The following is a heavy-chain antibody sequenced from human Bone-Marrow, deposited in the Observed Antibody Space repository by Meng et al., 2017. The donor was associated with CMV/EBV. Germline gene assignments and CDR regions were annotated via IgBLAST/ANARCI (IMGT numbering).Heavy chain of an antibody. J-gene: IGHJ4*02. V-gene: IGHV5-10-1*01. CDR2: IDTADSYT. D-gene: IGHD6-19*01. Sequence: CKGSRDNFPTYWLSWVRQMPGKGLEWMGRIDTADSYTNYNPSFQGHVTISADKSITTAYLQWSSLKASDTAMYYCARLRSSGWFLDYWGQGTLVTVSS. CDR3: ARLRSSGWFLDY. CDR1: RDNFPTYW.